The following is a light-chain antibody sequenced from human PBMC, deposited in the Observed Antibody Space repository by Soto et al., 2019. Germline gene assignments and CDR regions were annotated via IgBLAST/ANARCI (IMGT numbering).Light chain of an antibody. J-gene: IGKJ1*01. CDR1: QSVSSY. CDR3: QQRSNWPWT. V-gene: IGKV3-11*01. CDR2: DAS. Sequence: EIVLTQSPATLSLSPGERATLSCRASQSVSSYLAWYQQKPGQAPRLLIYDASNRATGIPDRFSGSGSGTDFPLTISSLEPEDFAVYYCQQRSNWPWTFGQGTKVEIK.